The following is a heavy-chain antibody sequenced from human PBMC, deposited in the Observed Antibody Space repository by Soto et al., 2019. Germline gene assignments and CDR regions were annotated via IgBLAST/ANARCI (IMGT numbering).Heavy chain of an antibody. D-gene: IGHD3-9*01. J-gene: IGHJ6*02. CDR3: AADSKNYDILTGYRPYYYYYGMDV. V-gene: IGHV1-58*01. CDR2: IVVGSGNT. Sequence: ASVKVSCKASGFTFTSSAVQWVRQARGQRLEWIGWIVVGSGNTNYAQKFQERVTITRDMSTSTAYMELSSLRSEDTAVYYCAADSKNYDILTGYRPYYYYYGMDVWGQGTTVPVSS. CDR1: GFTFTSSA.